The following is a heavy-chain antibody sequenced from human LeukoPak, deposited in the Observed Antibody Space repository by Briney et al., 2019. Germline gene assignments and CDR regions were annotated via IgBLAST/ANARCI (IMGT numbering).Heavy chain of an antibody. CDR1: GGTFSSYA. CDR3: AREGIISDPGAPNYFDY. J-gene: IGHJ4*02. Sequence: SVKVSCKASGGTFSSYAISWVRQAPGQGLEWMGGIIPIFGTANYAQKFQGRVTITADESTSTAYMELSSLRSEDTAVYYCAREGIISDPGAPNYFDYWGQGTLVTVSS. D-gene: IGHD1-14*01. CDR2: IIPIFGTA. V-gene: IGHV1-69*13.